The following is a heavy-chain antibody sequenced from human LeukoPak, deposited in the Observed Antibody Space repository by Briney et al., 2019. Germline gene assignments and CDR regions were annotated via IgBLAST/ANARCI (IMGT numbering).Heavy chain of an antibody. J-gene: IGHJ6*02. CDR3: ARDGYSGYYYYGMDV. CDR2: ISSSGSTI. V-gene: IGHV3-48*04. Sequence: PGGSLRLSCAASGFTFSSYAMSWVRQAPGKGLEWVSYISSSGSTIYYADSVKGRFTISRDNAKNSLYLQMNSLRAEDTAVYYCARDGYSGYYYYGMDVWGQGTTVTVSS. CDR1: GFTFSSYA. D-gene: IGHD5-12*01.